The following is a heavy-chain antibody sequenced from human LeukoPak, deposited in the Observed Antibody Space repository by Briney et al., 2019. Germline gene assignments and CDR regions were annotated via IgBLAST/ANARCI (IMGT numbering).Heavy chain of an antibody. CDR2: IYYSGST. J-gene: IGHJ5*02. CDR1: GGSISTYS. CDR3: ARGGATGRPLSWFDP. Sequence: SETLSLTCTVSGGSISTYSWSWIRQPPGKGLEWIGYIYYSGSTNYNPSLNSRVTISVDTSKNQFSLKLTSMTAADTAVYYCARGGATGRPLSWFDPWGQGTLVTVSS. D-gene: IGHD1-26*01. V-gene: IGHV4-59*08.